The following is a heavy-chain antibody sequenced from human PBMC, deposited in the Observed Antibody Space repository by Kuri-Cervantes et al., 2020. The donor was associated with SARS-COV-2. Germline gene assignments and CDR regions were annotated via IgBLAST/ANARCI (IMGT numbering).Heavy chain of an antibody. Sequence: SETLSLTCTVSGGSISSYYWSWIRQPPGKGLEWIGYIYYSGSTNYNPSLKSRVTISVDTSKNQSSLKLSSVTAADTAVYYCARRGAVAGTVLFFAYWGQGTLVTVSS. D-gene: IGHD6-19*01. CDR1: GGSISSYY. CDR2: IYYSGST. CDR3: ARRGAVAGTVLFFAY. V-gene: IGHV4-59*08. J-gene: IGHJ4*02.